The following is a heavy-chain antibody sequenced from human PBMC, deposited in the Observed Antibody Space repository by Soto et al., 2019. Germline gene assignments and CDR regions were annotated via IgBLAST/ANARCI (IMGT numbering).Heavy chain of an antibody. J-gene: IGHJ4*02. CDR2: IKSKTDGGTT. CDR1: GFNFRKAW. D-gene: IGHD1-26*01. Sequence: GSLGLFCAGLGFNFRKAWISRGRPAPRKGREWVGRIKSKTDGGTTDYAAPVKGRFTISRDDSKNTLYLQMNSLKTEDTAVYYCTTSEGSHGDYFDYWGQGTLVTVSS. V-gene: IGHV3-15*01. CDR3: TTSEGSHGDYFDY.